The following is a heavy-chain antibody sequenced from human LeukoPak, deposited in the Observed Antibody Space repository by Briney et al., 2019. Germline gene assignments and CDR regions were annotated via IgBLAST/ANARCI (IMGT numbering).Heavy chain of an antibody. V-gene: IGHV3-53*01. Sequence: GGSLRLSCAASGFTVSSNYMSWVRQAPGKGLEWVSVIYSGGSTYYADSVKGRFTISRDNSKNTVYLQMDSLRAEDTAVYYCARDLNYDSAYWGQGTLVTVSS. D-gene: IGHD3-22*01. CDR1: GFTVSSNY. CDR3: ARDLNYDSAY. J-gene: IGHJ4*02. CDR2: IYSGGST.